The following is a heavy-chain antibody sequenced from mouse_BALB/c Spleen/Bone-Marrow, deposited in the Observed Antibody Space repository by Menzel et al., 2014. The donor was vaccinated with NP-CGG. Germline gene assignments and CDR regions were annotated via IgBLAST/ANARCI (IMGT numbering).Heavy chain of an antibody. CDR3: VRAYGSSYAMDY. CDR2: ISSGGNYT. CDR1: GFTFSSFA. J-gene: IGHJ4*01. V-gene: IGHV5-9-4*01. D-gene: IGHD1-1*01. Sequence: DVHLAESGGGLVKPGGSLKLSCAASGFTFSSFAMSWVRQSPEKRLAWAAEISSGGNYTYYPDTVTGRFTISRDNAKNILYLEMSSLRSDDTAMYYCVRAYGSSYAMDYWGQGPSVNVPS.